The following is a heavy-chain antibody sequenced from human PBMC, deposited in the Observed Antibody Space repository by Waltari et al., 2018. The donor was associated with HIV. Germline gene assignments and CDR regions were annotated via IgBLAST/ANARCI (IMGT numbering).Heavy chain of an antibody. CDR2: MNPSSRNT. CDR1: GYPFINYY. CDR3: ARGVNAVGATHWFDP. D-gene: IGHD1-26*01. Sequence: QVPLVQSGAEVKKPGASVKVSCKASGYPFINYYINWVRQATGQGLEWMGWMNPSSRNTGYAQKFQGRVTMTRDTSINTAYMELTSLRSEDTAVYYCARGVNAVGATHWFDPWGQGTLVTVSS. V-gene: IGHV1-8*01. J-gene: IGHJ5*02.